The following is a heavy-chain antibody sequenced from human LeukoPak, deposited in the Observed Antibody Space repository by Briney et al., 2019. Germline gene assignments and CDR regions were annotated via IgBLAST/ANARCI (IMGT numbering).Heavy chain of an antibody. Sequence: GGSLRLSCAASGFSFRNYGMYWVRQAPGKGLEWVSFIRDDGDDQYYADSVKGRFTISRDNTKNALFLQMNSLRAEDTAVYYCARGAFPVGFCSGGSCYRPYYFDYWGQGTLVTVSS. D-gene: IGHD2-15*01. J-gene: IGHJ4*02. V-gene: IGHV3-30*02. CDR2: IRDDGDDQ. CDR3: ARGAFPVGFCSGGSCYRPYYFDY. CDR1: GFSFRNYG.